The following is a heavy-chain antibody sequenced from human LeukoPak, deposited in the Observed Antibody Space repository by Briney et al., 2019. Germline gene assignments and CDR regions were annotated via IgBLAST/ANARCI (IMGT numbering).Heavy chain of an antibody. CDR2: IYHSGST. V-gene: IGHV4-38-2*02. Sequence: SETLSLTCTVSGYSISSGYYWGWIRQPPGKGLEWIGSIYHSGSTYYNPSLKSRVPISVDTSKNQFSLKLSSVTAADTAVYYCASKKLADAFDIWGQGTMATVSS. J-gene: IGHJ3*02. CDR1: GYSISSGYY. CDR3: ASKKLADAFDI. D-gene: IGHD1-26*01.